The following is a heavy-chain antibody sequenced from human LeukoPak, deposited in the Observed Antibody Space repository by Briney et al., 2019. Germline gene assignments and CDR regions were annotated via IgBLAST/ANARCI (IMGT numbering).Heavy chain of an antibody. CDR3: ARGKVPAAISEDWFDP. CDR1: GYTFTSYG. D-gene: IGHD2-2*02. J-gene: IGHJ5*02. CDR2: ISAYNGNT. Sequence: VASVKVSCKASGYTFTSYGISWVRQAPGQGLEWIGWISAYNGNTNYAQKLQGRVTMTTDTSTSTAYMELRSLRSDDTAVYYCARGKVPAAISEDWFDPWGQGTLVTVSS. V-gene: IGHV1-18*01.